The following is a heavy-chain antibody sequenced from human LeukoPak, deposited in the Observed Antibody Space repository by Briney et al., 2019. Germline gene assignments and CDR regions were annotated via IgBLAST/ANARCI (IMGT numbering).Heavy chain of an antibody. D-gene: IGHD6-19*01. CDR3: ARSSGYSSGWGFDY. CDR2: IYTSGST. J-gene: IGHJ4*02. Sequence: PSETPSLTCTVSGGSISSGSYYWSWIRQPAGKGLEWIGRIYTSGSTNYNPSLKSRVTISVDTSKNQFSLKLSSVTAADTAVYYCARSSGYSSGWGFDYWGQGTLVTVSS. V-gene: IGHV4-61*02. CDR1: GGSISSGSYY.